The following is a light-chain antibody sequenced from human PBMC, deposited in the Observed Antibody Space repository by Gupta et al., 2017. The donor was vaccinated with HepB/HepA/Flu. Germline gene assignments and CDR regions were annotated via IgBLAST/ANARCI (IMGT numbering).Light chain of an antibody. J-gene: IGKJ4*01. CDR2: DAS. V-gene: IGKV3-11*01. CDR3: QQRSNWPT. Sequence: EIVLTQSPATLSLSPGERATLSCRASQSVRSYLAWYQQKPGQAPRLLIYDASNRATGIPARFSGSGSGTDFTLTISSLEPEDFAVYYCQQRSNWPTFGGGTKVESK. CDR1: QSVRSY.